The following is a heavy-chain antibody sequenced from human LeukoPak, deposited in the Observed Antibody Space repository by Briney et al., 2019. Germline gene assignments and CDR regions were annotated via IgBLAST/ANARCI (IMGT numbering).Heavy chain of an antibody. CDR2: ISGSVSDT. V-gene: IGHV3-23*01. CDR1: GFTLSRNP. D-gene: IGHD7-27*01. J-gene: IGHJ4*02. Sequence: GGSLTLSCAASGFTLSRNPMIWVRHAPGKGLEWVSAISGSVSDTYYADSVKGRFTISRDNSKNPVYLRMNSLRDEDTAIYYCAKDPWGSRGYFDYWGQGTLVTVSS. CDR3: AKDPWGSRGYFDY.